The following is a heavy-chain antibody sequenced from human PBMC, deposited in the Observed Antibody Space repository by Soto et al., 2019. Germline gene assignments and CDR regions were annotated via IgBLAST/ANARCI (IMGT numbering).Heavy chain of an antibody. CDR1: GDTFGTYA. D-gene: IGHD2-2*01. J-gene: IGHJ4*02. CDR3: SFAPNWTYQLTRY. CDR2: INAGFGAT. Sequence: QVQLEQSGAEVKKPGSSVKVSCKASGDTFGTYAISWMRRAPGQSLEWMGQINAGFGATDLAQMFQGRVTITADKSTTSVYMELSGLKSEDTAVYYCSFAPNWTYQLTRYWGRGTQVTVSS. V-gene: IGHV1-69*06.